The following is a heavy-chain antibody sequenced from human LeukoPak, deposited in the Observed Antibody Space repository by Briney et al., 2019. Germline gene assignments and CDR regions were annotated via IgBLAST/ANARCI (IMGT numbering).Heavy chain of an antibody. CDR3: ANRGSY. CDR1: GFTFSSYA. D-gene: IGHD3-16*01. J-gene: IGHJ4*02. Sequence: GRSLRLSCAASGFTFSSYAMHWVRQAPGKGLEWVAVISYDGSNKYYADSVKGRFTISRDNSKNTLYLQMNSLRAEGTAVYYCANRGSYWGQGTLVTVSS. CDR2: ISYDGSNK. V-gene: IGHV3-30-3*01.